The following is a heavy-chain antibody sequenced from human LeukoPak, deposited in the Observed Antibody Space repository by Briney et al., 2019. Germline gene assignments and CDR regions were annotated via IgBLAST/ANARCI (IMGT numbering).Heavy chain of an antibody. CDR3: ARDDSSRDDSGGYHY. CDR2: IHMSGST. V-gene: IGHV4-4*07. CDR1: GDSINSYH. J-gene: IGHJ4*02. Sequence: SETLSLTCTVSGDSINSYHWSWIRQPAGKGLEWIGRIHMSGSTNYNPSLRSRVAISMDNSKNQFSLKLKSVTATDTAVYYCARDDSSRDDSGGYHYWGQGTLVTISS. D-gene: IGHD3-22*01.